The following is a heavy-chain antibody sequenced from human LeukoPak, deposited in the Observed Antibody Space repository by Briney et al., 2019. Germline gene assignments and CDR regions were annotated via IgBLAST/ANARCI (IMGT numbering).Heavy chain of an antibody. CDR3: ANTGSYSIY. Sequence: GGTLRLSCAASGLTFSSYGMGWVRQAPGKGLEWVSSITGSGTPNYADSVKDRFVTSRDNSKDTLFLQMNSLRLEDTAVYYCANTGSYSIYWGQGTLVTVSS. J-gene: IGHJ4*02. D-gene: IGHD1-26*01. CDR1: GLTFSSYG. V-gene: IGHV3-23*01. CDR2: ITGSGTP.